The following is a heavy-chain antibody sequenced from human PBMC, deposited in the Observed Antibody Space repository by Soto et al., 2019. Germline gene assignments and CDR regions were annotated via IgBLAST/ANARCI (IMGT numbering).Heavy chain of an antibody. CDR3: ARTTTMVRGVMIDYDGMDV. Sequence: ASVKVSCKASGYTFTSYGISWVRQAPGQGLEWMGWISAYNGNTNYAQKLQGRVTMTTDTSTSTAYMELRSLRSDDTAVYYCARTTTMVRGVMIDYDGMDVWGQGTTVTVSS. CDR2: ISAYNGNT. D-gene: IGHD3-10*01. CDR1: GYTFTSYG. J-gene: IGHJ6*02. V-gene: IGHV1-18*01.